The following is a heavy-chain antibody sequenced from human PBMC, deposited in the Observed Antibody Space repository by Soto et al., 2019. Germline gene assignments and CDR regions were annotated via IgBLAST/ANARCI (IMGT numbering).Heavy chain of an antibody. CDR1: GFTVSSNY. V-gene: IGHV3-53*04. D-gene: IGHD3-10*01. Sequence: EVHLVESGGGLVHPGGSLRLSCAASGFTVSSNYMSWVRQAPGKGLEWVSVIYSGGETYYADSVKGRFTISRHNSRNTLYLQMNSLRPEDTAMYYCARGGVYYYYYYMDVWGKGTTVTVSS. J-gene: IGHJ6*03. CDR3: ARGGVYYYYYYMDV. CDR2: IYSGGET.